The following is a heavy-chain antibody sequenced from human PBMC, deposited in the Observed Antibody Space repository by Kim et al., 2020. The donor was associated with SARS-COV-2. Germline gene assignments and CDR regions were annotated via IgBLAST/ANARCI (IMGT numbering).Heavy chain of an antibody. Sequence: KGRCTISRDNSKNTLYLLMTSLRPEDTAVYFCAREVDDHDSDEYSFGMDVWGQGTMVTVSS. V-gene: IGHV3-30*07. J-gene: IGHJ6*02. CDR3: AREVDDHDSDEYSFGMDV. D-gene: IGHD5-18*01.